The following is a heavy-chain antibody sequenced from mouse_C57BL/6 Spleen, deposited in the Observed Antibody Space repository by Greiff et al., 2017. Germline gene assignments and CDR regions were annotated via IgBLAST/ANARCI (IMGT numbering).Heavy chain of an antibody. V-gene: IGHV1-52*01. CDR3: ARGVPSFGY. CDR1: GYTFTSYW. J-gene: IGHJ2*01. D-gene: IGHD5-1*01. Sequence: QVQLQQPGAELVRPGSSVKLSCKASGYTFTSYWMHWVKQRPIQGLEWIGNIDPSDSDTHYNQKFKDKATLTVDKSSSTAYMQLSSLTSEDSAVYNCARGVPSFGYWGQRNTVKVSS. CDR2: IDPSDSDT.